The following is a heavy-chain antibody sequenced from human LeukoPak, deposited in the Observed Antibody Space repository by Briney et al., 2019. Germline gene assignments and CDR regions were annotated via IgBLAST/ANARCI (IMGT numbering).Heavy chain of an antibody. CDR2: INAGNENT. V-gene: IGHV1-3*01. CDR3: ARDLYGDYFDY. CDR1: GYTFTSYD. Sequence: ASVKVSCKTSGYTFTSYDINWARQATGQRLEWMGWINAGNENTKYSQKFQGRVSITRDTSASTAYMELSSLTSEDTAVYYCARDLYGDYFDYWGQGTLVTVSS. J-gene: IGHJ4*02. D-gene: IGHD3-16*01.